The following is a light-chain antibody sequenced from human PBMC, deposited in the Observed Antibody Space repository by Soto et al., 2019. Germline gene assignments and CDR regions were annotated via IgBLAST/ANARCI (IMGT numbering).Light chain of an antibody. V-gene: IGLV2-8*01. CDR3: SSYAGSNVVV. J-gene: IGLJ2*01. CDR2: EAN. CDR1: SSDVGGYNY. Sequence: QSALTQPPSASGSPGQSVTISCTGTSSDVGGYNYVSWYHQRPGKPPKLIIYEANKRPSGVPDRFSGSKSGNTASLTVSGLQSEDEADYYCSSYAGSNVVVFGGGTKLTVL.